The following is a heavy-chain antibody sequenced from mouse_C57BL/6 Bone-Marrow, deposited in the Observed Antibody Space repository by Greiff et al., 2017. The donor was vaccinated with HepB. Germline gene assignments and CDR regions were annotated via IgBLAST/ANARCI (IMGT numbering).Heavy chain of an antibody. CDR1: GYTFTSYW. V-gene: IGHV1-64*01. J-gene: IGHJ2*01. CDR3: ARSEGPAYYYGSSSGYFDY. D-gene: IGHD1-1*01. Sequence: QVQLQQPGAELVKPGASVKLSCKASGYTFTSYWMHWVKQRPGQGLEWIGMIHPNSGSTNYNEKFKSKATLTVDKSSSTAYMPLSSLTSEDSAVYYCARSEGPAYYYGSSSGYFDYWGQGTTLTVSS. CDR2: IHPNSGST.